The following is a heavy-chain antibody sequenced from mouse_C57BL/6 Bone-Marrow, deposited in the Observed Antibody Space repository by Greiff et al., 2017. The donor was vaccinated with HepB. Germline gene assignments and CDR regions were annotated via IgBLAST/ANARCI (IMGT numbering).Heavy chain of an antibody. CDR1: GFTFSDYY. Sequence: LQQSGGGLVQPGGSLKLSCAASGFTFSDYYMYWVRQTPEKRLEWVAYISNGGGSTYYADTVKGRFTISRDNAKNTLYLQMSRLKSEDTAMYYCARRRGRYYDFDYWGQGTTLTVSS. CDR2: ISNGGGST. J-gene: IGHJ2*01. CDR3: ARRRGRYYDFDY. D-gene: IGHD1-1*01. V-gene: IGHV5-12*01.